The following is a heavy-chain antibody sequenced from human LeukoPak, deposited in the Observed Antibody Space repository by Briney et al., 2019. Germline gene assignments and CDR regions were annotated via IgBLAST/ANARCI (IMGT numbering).Heavy chain of an antibody. D-gene: IGHD3-16*02. CDR1: GYTFTGYY. Sequence: ASVKVSCKASGYTFTGYYMHWVRQAPGQGLEWMGWINPNSGGTNYAQKFQGRVTMTRDTSISTAYMELSRLRSDDTAVYYCARGRGEVIVQPYNWFDPWGQGTLVTVSS. J-gene: IGHJ5*02. V-gene: IGHV1-2*02. CDR2: INPNSGGT. CDR3: ARGRGEVIVQPYNWFDP.